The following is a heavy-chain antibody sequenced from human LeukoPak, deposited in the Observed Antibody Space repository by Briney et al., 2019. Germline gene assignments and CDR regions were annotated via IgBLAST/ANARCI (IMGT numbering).Heavy chain of an antibody. CDR2: INHSGST. D-gene: IGHD3-9*01. J-gene: IGHJ6*03. V-gene: IGHV4-34*01. CDR3: ARKRSVLRYFDWLLSLAYMDV. Sequence: TSSETLSLTCAVYGGSFSGYYWSWIRQPPGKGLEWIGEINHSGSTNYNPSLKSRVTISVDTSKNQFSLKLSSVTAADTAVYYCARKRSVLRYFDWLLSLAYMDVWGKGTTVTISS. CDR1: GGSFSGYY.